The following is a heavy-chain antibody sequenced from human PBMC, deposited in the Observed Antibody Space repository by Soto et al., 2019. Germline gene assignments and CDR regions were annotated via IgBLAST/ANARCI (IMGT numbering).Heavy chain of an antibody. Sequence: PSEALSLTCAVYGGSFSGYYWSWIRQPPGKGLEWIGEINHSGSTNYNPSLKSRVTISVDTSKNQFSLKLSSVTAADTAVYYCARGDYYDSSGSKPFDYWGQGTLVTVSS. V-gene: IGHV4-34*01. CDR2: INHSGST. CDR1: GGSFSGYY. D-gene: IGHD3-22*01. CDR3: ARGDYYDSSGSKPFDY. J-gene: IGHJ4*02.